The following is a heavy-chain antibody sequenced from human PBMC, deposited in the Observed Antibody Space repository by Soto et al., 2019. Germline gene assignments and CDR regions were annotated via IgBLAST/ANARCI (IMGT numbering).Heavy chain of an antibody. V-gene: IGHV4-30-2*01. J-gene: IGHJ4*02. CDR2: IYHSGST. CDR1: GGSISSGGYS. CDR3: ARLGYCSGGSCYQVFDY. D-gene: IGHD2-15*01. Sequence: QLQLQESGSGLVKPSQTLSLTCAVSGGSISSGGYSWSWIRQPPGKGLEWIGYIYHSGSTYYNPSLESRVPISVDRSKNQFSLKLSSVTAADTAVYYCARLGYCSGGSCYQVFDYWGQGTLVTVSS.